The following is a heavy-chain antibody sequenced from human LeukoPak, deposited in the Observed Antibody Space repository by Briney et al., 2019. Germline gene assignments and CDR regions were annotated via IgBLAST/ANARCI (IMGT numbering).Heavy chain of an antibody. J-gene: IGHJ4*02. CDR3: ARKKWDIAVAGRFFDY. CDR2: IKQDGSEK. V-gene: IGHV3-7*01. D-gene: IGHD6-19*01. CDR1: GFTFSSYW. Sequence: GGSLRLSCAASGFTFSSYWMSWVRQAPGKGLEWVANIKQDGSEKYYVDSVKGRFTISRDNAKNSLYLQMNGLRAEDTAVYYCARKKWDIAVAGRFFDYWGQGTLVTVSS.